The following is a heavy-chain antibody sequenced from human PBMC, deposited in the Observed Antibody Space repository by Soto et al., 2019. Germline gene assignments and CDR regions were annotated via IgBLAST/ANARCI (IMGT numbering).Heavy chain of an antibody. D-gene: IGHD6-19*01. CDR2: ISYSGDT. J-gene: IGHJ4*02. Sequence: PSETLSLTCTVSGGSISSGGYYWNWIRQPPGKGLEWLGYISYSGDTYYSPSLKSRVTISIDTSKNQFSLQLNSVTAADTAVYYCAKEYEYSSGWERIDYWSQGTLVTVSS. CDR3: AKEYEYSSGWERIDY. V-gene: IGHV4-61*08. CDR1: GGSISSGGYY.